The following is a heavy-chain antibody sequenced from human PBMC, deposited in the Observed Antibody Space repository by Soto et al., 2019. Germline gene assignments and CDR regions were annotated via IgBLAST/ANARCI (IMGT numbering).Heavy chain of an antibody. CDR1: SGSISSSNW. CDR2: IYHSGST. J-gene: IGHJ6*03. V-gene: IGHV4-4*02. D-gene: IGHD3-3*01. Sequence: QVQLQASGPGLVKPSGTLSLTCAVSSGSISSSNWWSWVRQPPGKGLEWIGEIYHSGSTNYNPSLKSRVTISVDKSKNQFSLKLSSVTAADTAVYYCARAYDDVWSQWGYYSYYMDVWGKGTTVTVSS. CDR3: ARAYDDVWSQWGYYSYYMDV.